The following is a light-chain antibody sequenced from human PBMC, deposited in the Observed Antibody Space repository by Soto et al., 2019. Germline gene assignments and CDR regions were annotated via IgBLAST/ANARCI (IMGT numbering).Light chain of an antibody. CDR1: QSISSY. Sequence: DIQVTQSPSFVSASVGDRVTITCRASQSISSYVAWYQQKPGRAPELLIHGAPSLDSGVPSRFSGSGSGTEFTLTISSLQPEDFATYYCQQHNSYPLSFGGGTKVDIK. V-gene: IGKV1-9*01. CDR3: QQHNSYPLS. CDR2: GAP. J-gene: IGKJ4*01.